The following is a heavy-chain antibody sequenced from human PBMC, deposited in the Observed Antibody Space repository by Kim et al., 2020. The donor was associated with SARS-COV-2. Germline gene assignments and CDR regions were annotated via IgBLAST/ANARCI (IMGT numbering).Heavy chain of an antibody. Sequence: SETLSLTCSVSGVSISRYFWSWIRQPPGKGLEWIGYIYYSGSTNYNPSLKGRVTISLDTPKNQFSLRLNSVTAADTAVYYCATYGGNSGFDYWGQGTLVT. CDR3: ATYGGNSGFDY. CDR2: IYYSGST. D-gene: IGHD4-17*01. J-gene: IGHJ4*02. CDR1: GVSISRYF. V-gene: IGHV4-59*13.